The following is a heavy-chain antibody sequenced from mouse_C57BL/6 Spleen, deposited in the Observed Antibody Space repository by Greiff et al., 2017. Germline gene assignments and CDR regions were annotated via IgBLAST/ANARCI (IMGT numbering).Heavy chain of an antibody. Sequence: EVQLQESGGGLVKPGGSLKLSCAASGFTFSDYGMHWVRQAPEKGLEWVAYISSGSSTIYYADTVKGRFTISRDNAKNTLFLQMTSLRSEDTAMYYCARGIYGSSYWYFDVWGTGTTVTVSS. CDR3: ARGIYGSSYWYFDV. J-gene: IGHJ1*03. CDR2: ISSGSSTI. V-gene: IGHV5-17*01. CDR1: GFTFSDYG. D-gene: IGHD1-1*01.